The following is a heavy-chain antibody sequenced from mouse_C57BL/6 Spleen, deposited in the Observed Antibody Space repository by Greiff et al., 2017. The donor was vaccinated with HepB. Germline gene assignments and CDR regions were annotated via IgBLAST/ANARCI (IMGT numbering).Heavy chain of an antibody. J-gene: IGHJ3*01. D-gene: IGHD2-12*01. CDR1: GFTFSSYA. Sequence: EVHLVESGGGLVKPGGSLKLSCAASGFTFSSYAMSWVRQTPEKRLEWVATISAGGSYTYYPDNVKGRFTISRDNAKNNLYLPMSHRNYEDTAMYYCAIDQGDYSVWCAYWGQGTRVTVSA. V-gene: IGHV5-4*01. CDR2: ISAGGSYT. CDR3: AIDQGDYSVWCAY.